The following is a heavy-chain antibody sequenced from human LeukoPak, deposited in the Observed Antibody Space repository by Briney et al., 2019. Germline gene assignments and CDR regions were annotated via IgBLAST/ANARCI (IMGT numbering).Heavy chain of an antibody. D-gene: IGHD3-10*01. CDR1: GYSFTGYY. J-gene: IGHJ4*02. CDR2: INPNSGGT. Sequence: GASVKVPRKTSGYSFTGYYMHWVRQAPGQGLEWMGWINPNSGGTNYAQKFQGRVTMTRDTSISTAYMDLSTLTSDDTAVYYCARVSGSHQNYYNDYWGQGTLVSVSS. V-gene: IGHV1-2*02. CDR3: ARVSGSHQNYYNDY.